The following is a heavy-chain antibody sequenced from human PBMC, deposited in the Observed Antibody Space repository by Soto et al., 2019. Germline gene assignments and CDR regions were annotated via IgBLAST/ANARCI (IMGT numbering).Heavy chain of an antibody. Sequence: EVQLVESGGGLVQTGGSLRLSCAASGFTFSSRWMHWVRQAPGKGLVWVSRINSDGTTITYADYVKGRFTISRDNAKNTLCLKMNSLRAEDTAVYYCGRGTQTTVTARLFDCWGQGTLVTVSS. CDR3: GRGTQTTVTARLFDC. V-gene: IGHV3-74*01. J-gene: IGHJ4*02. CDR2: INSDGTTI. D-gene: IGHD4-17*01. CDR1: GFTFSSRW.